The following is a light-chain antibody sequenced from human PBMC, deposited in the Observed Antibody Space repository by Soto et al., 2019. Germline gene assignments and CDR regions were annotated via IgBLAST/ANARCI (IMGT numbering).Light chain of an antibody. CDR1: SSNIGAGYD. V-gene: IGLV1-40*01. J-gene: IGLJ1*01. CDR3: QSYDSSRYV. CDR2: GNN. Sequence: QAVVTQPPSVSGAPGQRVTISCTGNSSNIGAGYDVHWYQQLPGTAPKLLIYGNNNRPSGVPDRFSGSKSGTSASLAITGLQPEDEADYYCQSYDSSRYVFGTGTKVTVL.